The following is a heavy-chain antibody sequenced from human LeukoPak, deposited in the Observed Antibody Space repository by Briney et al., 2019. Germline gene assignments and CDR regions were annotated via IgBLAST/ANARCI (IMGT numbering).Heavy chain of an antibody. CDR3: ARAAFNWNNNYFDY. J-gene: IGHJ4*02. V-gene: IGHV1-3*01. CDR1: GYTFTSYA. D-gene: IGHD1-1*01. CDR2: INAGNGNT. Sequence: ASVKVSCKASGYTFTSYAVHWVRQAPGQRLEWMGWINAGNGNTKYSQKFQGRVTITRDTSASTAYMELSSLRSEDTAVYYCARAAFNWNNNYFDYWGQGTLVTVSS.